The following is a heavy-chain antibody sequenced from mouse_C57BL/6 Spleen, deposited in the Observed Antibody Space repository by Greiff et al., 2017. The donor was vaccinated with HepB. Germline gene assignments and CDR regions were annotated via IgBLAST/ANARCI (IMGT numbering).Heavy chain of an antibody. D-gene: IGHD2-4*01. CDR2: IWSGGST. CDR1: GFSLTSYG. V-gene: IGHV2-2*01. CDR3: ARSLYYDDAMDY. Sequence: QVQLQQSGPGLVQPSQSLSITCTVSGFSLTSYGVHWVRQSPGKGLEWLGVIWSGGSTDYNAAFISRLSISKDNSKSQVFFKMNSLQADDTAIYYCARSLYYDDAMDYWGQGTSVTVSS. J-gene: IGHJ4*01.